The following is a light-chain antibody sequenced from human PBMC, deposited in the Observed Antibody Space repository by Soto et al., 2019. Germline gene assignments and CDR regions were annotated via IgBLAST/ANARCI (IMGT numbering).Light chain of an antibody. Sequence: PYTLSGSVGDRVTITCRASQTISSWLAWYQQKPGKAPKLLIYKASTLKSGVPSRFSGSGSGTEFTLTISSLQPDDFATYYCQHYNSYSEAFGQGTKVDIK. CDR2: KAS. J-gene: IGKJ1*01. CDR1: QTISSW. V-gene: IGKV1-5*03. CDR3: QHYNSYSEA.